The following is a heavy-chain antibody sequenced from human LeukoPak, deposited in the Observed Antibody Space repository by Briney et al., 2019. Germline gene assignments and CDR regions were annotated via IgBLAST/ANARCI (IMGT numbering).Heavy chain of an antibody. CDR2: INPNSGGT. D-gene: IGHD3-22*01. J-gene: IGHJ4*02. V-gene: IGHV1-2*02. Sequence: ASVKVSCKASGYTFTSYYMHWVRQAPGQGLEWMGWINPNSGGTNYAQKFQGRVTMTRDTSISTAYMELSRLRSDDTAVYYCARVGGSSGYYVDYWGQGTLVTVSS. CDR1: GYTFTSYY. CDR3: ARVGGSSGYYVDY.